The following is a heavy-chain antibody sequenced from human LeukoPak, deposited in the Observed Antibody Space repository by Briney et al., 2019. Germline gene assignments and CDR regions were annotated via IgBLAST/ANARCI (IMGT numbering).Heavy chain of an antibody. CDR2: VYDSGST. CDR1: GGSISSSYL. V-gene: IGHV4-39*01. CDR3: ASPASQVYYDSSGYYPGYYDY. Sequence: SETLSLTCTVSGGSISSSYLWGWLRQPPGKGLEWIGNVYDSGSTYYNPSLKSRVTISVDKSENQFPLKLSSVTAADTAVYYCASPASQVYYDSSGYYPGYYDYWGQGTLVTVSS. J-gene: IGHJ4*02. D-gene: IGHD3-22*01.